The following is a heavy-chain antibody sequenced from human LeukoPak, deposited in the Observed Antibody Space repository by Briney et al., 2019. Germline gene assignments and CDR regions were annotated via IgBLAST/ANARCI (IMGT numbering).Heavy chain of an antibody. Sequence: GGSLRLSCAASGFTFRSYTMNWVRQAPGKGLEWVSSISSSSSYIYYADSVKGRFTISRDNAKNSLYLQMNSLRAEDTAVYYCARDLVPWYSSSWYYFDYWGQGTLVTVSS. CDR3: ARDLVPWYSSSWYYFDY. CDR1: GFTFRSYT. D-gene: IGHD6-13*01. V-gene: IGHV3-21*01. J-gene: IGHJ4*02. CDR2: ISSSSSYI.